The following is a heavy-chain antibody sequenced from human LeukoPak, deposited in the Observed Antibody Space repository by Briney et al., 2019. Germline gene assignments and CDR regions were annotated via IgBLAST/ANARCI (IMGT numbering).Heavy chain of an antibody. CDR1: GGSISSYY. J-gene: IGHJ6*03. Sequence: SETLSLTCTVSGGSISSYYWSWIRQPPGEGLEWIGYIYYSGSTNYNPSLKSRVTISVDTSKNQFSLNLSSVTAADTAVYYCPGDSPYYYGSGSATYYMDVRGKGTTVTMSS. CDR3: PGDSPYYYGSGSATYYMDV. V-gene: IGHV4-59*01. CDR2: IYYSGST. D-gene: IGHD3-10*01.